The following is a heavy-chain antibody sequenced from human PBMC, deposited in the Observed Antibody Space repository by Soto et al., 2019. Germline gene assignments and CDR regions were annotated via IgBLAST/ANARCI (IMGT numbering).Heavy chain of an antibody. J-gene: IGHJ6*02. CDR1: GGSFSGYY. V-gene: IGHV4-34*01. D-gene: IGHD4-17*01. CDR2: INHGGST. Sequence: SETLSLTCAVYGGSFSGYYWSWIRQPPGKGLEWIGEINHGGSTNYFPSLKSRVTISLDTSKNQFSLKLSSVTAADTAVYYCARAAEPGDYYGMDVWGQGTTVTV. CDR3: ARAAEPGDYYGMDV.